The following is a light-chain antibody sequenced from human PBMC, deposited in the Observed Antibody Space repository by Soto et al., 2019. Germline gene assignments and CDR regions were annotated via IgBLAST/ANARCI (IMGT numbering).Light chain of an antibody. Sequence: DIQMTQSPSSLSASVGDSVTITCRASQSISSHLNWYHQKPGKAPKLLIYAASSLQTGVPSRFSGSRSATDFTLTISSLQPEDFATYYCQQSYIPPFTFGPGTKVDV. V-gene: IGKV1-39*01. CDR1: QSISSH. J-gene: IGKJ3*01. CDR3: QQSYIPPFT. CDR2: AAS.